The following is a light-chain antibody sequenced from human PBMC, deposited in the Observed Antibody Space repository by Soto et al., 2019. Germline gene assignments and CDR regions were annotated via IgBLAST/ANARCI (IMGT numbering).Light chain of an antibody. CDR3: QQLNSYPLT. Sequence: IPLTQSPSSLSASVGDRVTITCRARQGIYNYLAWYQQKPGKAPNLLIYEASTLQSGVPSRFSGSGSGTDFTLTISSLQPDDFATYYCQQLNSYPLTFGGGTKVEIK. CDR2: EAS. CDR1: QGIYNY. V-gene: IGKV1-9*01. J-gene: IGKJ4*01.